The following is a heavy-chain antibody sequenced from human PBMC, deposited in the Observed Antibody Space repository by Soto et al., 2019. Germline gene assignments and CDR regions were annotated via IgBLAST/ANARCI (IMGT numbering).Heavy chain of an antibody. J-gene: IGHJ5*02. Sequence: ASVKVSCKASGYTFTSYAMNWVRQAPGQGLEWMGWINTNTGNPTYAQGFTGRFVFSLDTSVSTAYLQICSLKAEDTAVYYCARDVDYDFWSGYATPNWFDPWGQGTQVTVSS. V-gene: IGHV7-4-1*01. D-gene: IGHD3-3*01. CDR3: ARDVDYDFWSGYATPNWFDP. CDR2: INTNTGNP. CDR1: GYTFTSYA.